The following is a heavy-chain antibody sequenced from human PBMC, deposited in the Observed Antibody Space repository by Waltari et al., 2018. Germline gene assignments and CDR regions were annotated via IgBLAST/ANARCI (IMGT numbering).Heavy chain of an antibody. D-gene: IGHD6-13*01. V-gene: IGHV3-7*03. CDR1: GFSFSAYW. Sequence: EVQLGESGGAWVQPGGALRLSCPASGFSFSAYWMSLVRQAPGKGLQWVANINQGGSEKYYVDSVKGRLTISRDNGKNSLYLQMNSLSVEDTAVYYCARDQLDFD. CDR3: ARDQLDFD. CDR2: INQGGSEK. J-gene: IGHJ2*01.